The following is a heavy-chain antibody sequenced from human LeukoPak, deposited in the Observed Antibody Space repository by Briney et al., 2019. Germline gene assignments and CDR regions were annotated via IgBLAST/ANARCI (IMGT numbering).Heavy chain of an antibody. CDR1: GGTFSSYA. V-gene: IGHV1-69*04. CDR3: ARGGTSNYYDSSGHFGSSH. J-gene: IGHJ4*02. D-gene: IGHD3-22*01. Sequence: ASVKVSCKASGGTFSSYAISWVRQAPGQGLEWMGRIIPILGIANYAQKFQGRVTMTRNTSISTAYMELSSLRSEDTAVYYCARGGTSNYYDSSGHFGSSHWGQGTLVTVSS. CDR2: IIPILGIA.